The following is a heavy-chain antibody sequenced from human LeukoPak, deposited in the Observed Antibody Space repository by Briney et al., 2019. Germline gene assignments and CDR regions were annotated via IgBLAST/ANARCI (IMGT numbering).Heavy chain of an antibody. Sequence: SETLSLTCSVSGGAISRYYWSWTRQPPGKGLEWIGYIYYSGSTNYNPSLKSRVTISVDTSKNQFSLKLSSVTAADTAVYYCASGAYSYYYMDVWGKGATVTISS. CDR2: IYYSGST. CDR3: ASGAYSYYYMDV. V-gene: IGHV4-59*01. J-gene: IGHJ6*03. D-gene: IGHD1-26*01. CDR1: GGAISRYY.